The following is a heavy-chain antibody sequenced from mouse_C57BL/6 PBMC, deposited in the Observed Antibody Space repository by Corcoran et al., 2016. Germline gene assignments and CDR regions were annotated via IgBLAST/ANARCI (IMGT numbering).Heavy chain of an antibody. CDR1: GYTFTTYG. Sequence: QIQLVQSGPELKKPGETVKISCKASGYTFTTYGMSWVKQAPGKGLKWMGWINTYSGVPTYADDFKGRFAFSLETSASTAYLQINNLKNEDTATYFCARWGDGYFSYFDYWGQGTTLTVSS. CDR3: ARWGDGYFSYFDY. J-gene: IGHJ2*01. D-gene: IGHD2-3*01. V-gene: IGHV9-3*01. CDR2: INTYSGVP.